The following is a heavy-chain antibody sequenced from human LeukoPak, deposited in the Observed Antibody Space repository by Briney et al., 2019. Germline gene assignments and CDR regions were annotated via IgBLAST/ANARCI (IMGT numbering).Heavy chain of an antibody. Sequence: SETLSLTCAVYGGSFRGYYWIWIRQPPGKGQEWIGEINHSGSTNYNPSLKSRVTISVDTSKNQFSLKLSSVTAADTAVYYCAITRTYGFDYWGQGTLVTVSS. CDR2: INHSGST. CDR3: AITRTYGFDY. V-gene: IGHV4-34*01. D-gene: IGHD3-10*01. J-gene: IGHJ4*02. CDR1: GGSFRGYY.